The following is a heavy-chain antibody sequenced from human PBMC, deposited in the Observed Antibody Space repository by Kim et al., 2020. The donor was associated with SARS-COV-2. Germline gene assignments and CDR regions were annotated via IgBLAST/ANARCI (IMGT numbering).Heavy chain of an antibody. J-gene: IGHJ4*02. Sequence: SETLSLTCTVSGGSISSYYWSWIRQPAGKGLEWIGRIYTSGSTNYNPSLKSRVTMSVDTSKNQFSLKLSSVTAADTAVYYCARDSGYYGSGSLFDYWGQGTLVTVSS. CDR1: GGSISSYY. D-gene: IGHD3-10*01. CDR3: ARDSGYYGSGSLFDY. V-gene: IGHV4-4*07. CDR2: IYTSGST.